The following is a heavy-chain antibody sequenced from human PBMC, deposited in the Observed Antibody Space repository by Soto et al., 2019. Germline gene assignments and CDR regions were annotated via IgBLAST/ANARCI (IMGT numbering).Heavy chain of an antibody. CDR1: GGTFSSYA. CDR3: ARDTRYYNFWSGPVTLYYYGMDV. CDR2: IIPIFGTA. Sequence: ASVKVSCKASGGTFSSYAISWVRQAPGQGLEWMGGIIPIFGTANYAQKFQGRVTITADESTSTAYMELSSLRSEDTAVYYCARDTRYYNFWSGPVTLYYYGMDVWGQGTTVTVSS. J-gene: IGHJ6*02. V-gene: IGHV1-69*13. D-gene: IGHD3-3*01.